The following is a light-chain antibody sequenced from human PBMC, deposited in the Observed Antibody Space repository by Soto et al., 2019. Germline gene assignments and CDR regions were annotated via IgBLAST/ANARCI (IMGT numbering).Light chain of an antibody. Sequence: QSVLTQPPSASGTPGQRVTISCSGSSSNIGSNYVYWYQHLPGTAPKLLIYNNNQWPSGVPDRFSGSKSGTSASLAISGLRSEDEADYYCAAWDGSLSGRVFGGGTKVTVL. J-gene: IGLJ2*01. V-gene: IGLV1-47*02. CDR3: AAWDGSLSGRV. CDR1: SSNIGSNY. CDR2: NNN.